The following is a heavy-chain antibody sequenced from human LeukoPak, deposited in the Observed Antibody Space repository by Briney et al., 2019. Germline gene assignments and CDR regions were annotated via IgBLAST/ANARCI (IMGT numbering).Heavy chain of an antibody. CDR2: ISAYSGNT. J-gene: IGHJ4*02. D-gene: IGHD6-19*01. V-gene: IGHV1-18*01. CDR1: GYTFTSYG. CDR3: ARDIAVAGTGGY. Sequence: ASVKVSCKASGYTFTSYGITWVRQAPGQGLEWMGWISAYSGNTNYAQKLQGRVTMSTDTSTTTAYMELRSLSSDDTAVYYCARDIAVAGTGGYWGQGTPVTVSS.